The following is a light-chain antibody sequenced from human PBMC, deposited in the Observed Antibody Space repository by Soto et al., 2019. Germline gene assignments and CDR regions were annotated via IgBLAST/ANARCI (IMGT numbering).Light chain of an antibody. Sequence: QSALTQPPSASGSPGQSITISCTGTSSDVGGYNYVSWYQQHPGNAPKLIIHEVNKRPSGVPDRFSGSKSGNTASLTVTGLQAEDEGDYYCSSYAGSNILVFGEGTKLTVL. J-gene: IGLJ2*01. V-gene: IGLV2-8*01. CDR1: SSDVGGYNY. CDR3: SSYAGSNILV. CDR2: EVN.